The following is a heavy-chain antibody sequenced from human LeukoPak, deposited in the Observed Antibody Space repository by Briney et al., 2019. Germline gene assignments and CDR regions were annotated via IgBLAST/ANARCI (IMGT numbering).Heavy chain of an antibody. CDR2: IYYSGST. Sequence: SETLSLTCTVSGGSIRSYSCSWIRQPPGKRLEWIGYIYYSGSTNYNPSLKSRVTISADTSKNQFSLKLSSVTAADTAVYYCARHVSGDYGWLDVWGQGTTVTVSS. CDR1: GGSIRSYS. D-gene: IGHD4-17*01. CDR3: ARHVSGDYGWLDV. J-gene: IGHJ6*02. V-gene: IGHV4-59*08.